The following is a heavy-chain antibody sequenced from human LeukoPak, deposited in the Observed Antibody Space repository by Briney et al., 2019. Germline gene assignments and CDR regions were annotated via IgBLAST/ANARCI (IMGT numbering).Heavy chain of an antibody. J-gene: IGHJ5*02. CDR2: INHSGST. Sequence: SETLSLTCAVYGGSFSGYYWSWIRQPPGKGLEWIGEINHSGSTNYNPSLKSRVTISLDTSKNQFSLKLSSVTAADTAVYYCARVVVAATDWFDPWGLGTPVTVSS. D-gene: IGHD2-15*01. CDR3: ARVVVAATDWFDP. V-gene: IGHV4-34*01. CDR1: GGSFSGYY.